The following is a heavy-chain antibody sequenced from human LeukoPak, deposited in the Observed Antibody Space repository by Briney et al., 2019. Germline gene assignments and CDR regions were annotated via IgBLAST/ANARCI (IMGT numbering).Heavy chain of an antibody. V-gene: IGHV1-69*06. CDR3: ARDPYYYDSSGQDN. Sequence: SVKVSCKASGGTFSSYAISWVRQAPGQGLEWMGGIIPIFGTANYAQKFQGRVTITADKSTSTAYMELSSLRSEDTAVYYCARDPYYYDSSGQDNWGQGTLVTVSS. J-gene: IGHJ4*02. CDR2: IIPIFGTA. CDR1: GGTFSSYA. D-gene: IGHD3-22*01.